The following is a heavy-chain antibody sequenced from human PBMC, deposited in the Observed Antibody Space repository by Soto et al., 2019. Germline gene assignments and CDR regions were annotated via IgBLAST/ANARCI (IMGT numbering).Heavy chain of an antibody. V-gene: IGHV3-9*01. CDR1: GFTFDDYA. CDR2: INWNSDYI. D-gene: IGHD3-9*01. Sequence: EVQLVESGGGSVPPGRSLRLSCAASGFTFDDYAMHWVRQVPGKGLEWVARINWNSDYIAYADSVKGRFTVSRDNAKTSLFLQMDSLRADDTAFYYCAKDLTGPYDYWGQGTLVTVSS. J-gene: IGHJ4*02. CDR3: AKDLTGPYDY.